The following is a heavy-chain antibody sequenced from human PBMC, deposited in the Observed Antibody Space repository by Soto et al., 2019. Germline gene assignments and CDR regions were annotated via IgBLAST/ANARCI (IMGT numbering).Heavy chain of an antibody. V-gene: IGHV3-74*01. D-gene: IGHD2-2*01. CDR1: GFNFSRFW. CDR2: INSDGSRT. CDR3: ARDLSSCSSARCYSFYYGMDV. J-gene: IGHJ6*02. Sequence: EVQLVESGGGLVQPGGSQRLSCTASGFNFSRFWTHWVRQVPGRGLVWVSHINSDGSRTSYADSVKGRFTISRDNAKNTLYLQMNSLRAEDTAVYYCARDLSSCSSARCYSFYYGMDVWGQGTTVTVSS.